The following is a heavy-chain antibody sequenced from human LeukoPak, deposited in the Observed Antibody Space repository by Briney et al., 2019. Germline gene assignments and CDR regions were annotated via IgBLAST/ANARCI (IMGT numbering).Heavy chain of an antibody. Sequence: GGSLRLSCAASGFTFSSSAMSWVRQAPGKGLEWVSAISNNGGYTYYADSVQGRFTISRDNSKSTLCLQMNSLRAEDTAVYYCAKQLEYCSDGSCYFPYWGQGTLVTVSS. CDR3: AKQLEYCSDGSCYFPY. D-gene: IGHD2-15*01. V-gene: IGHV3-23*01. J-gene: IGHJ4*02. CDR1: GFTFSSSA. CDR2: ISNNGGYT.